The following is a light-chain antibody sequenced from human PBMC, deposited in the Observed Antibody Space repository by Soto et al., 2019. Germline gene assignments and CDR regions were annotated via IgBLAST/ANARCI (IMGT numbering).Light chain of an antibody. CDR1: QAISSY. Sequence: AIRMTQSPSSFSASTGDRVTITCRASQAISSYLAWYQQKPGKAPKLLIYTASTLQSGVPSRFSGSGSGTDFTLTISRLQSEDFATYYCQQYYSYPQAFGLGTKVEIK. V-gene: IGKV1-8*01. CDR2: TAS. CDR3: QQYYSYPQA. J-gene: IGKJ1*01.